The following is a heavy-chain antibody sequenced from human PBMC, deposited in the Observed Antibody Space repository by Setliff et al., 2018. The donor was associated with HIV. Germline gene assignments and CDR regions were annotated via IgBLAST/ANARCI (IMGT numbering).Heavy chain of an antibody. CDR3: ARHTVFVRYFDH. CDR2: FYYTGST. D-gene: IGHD2-2*02. Sequence: SETVSLTCTVSAASIRSHYWSWIRQSPGKGLEWIGNFYYTGSTDYNPSFKSRDTISLDKSNNQISLNLSSATAADTAVYYCARHTVFVRYFDHWGQGMLVTVSS. V-gene: IGHV4-59*11. J-gene: IGHJ4*02. CDR1: AASIRSHY.